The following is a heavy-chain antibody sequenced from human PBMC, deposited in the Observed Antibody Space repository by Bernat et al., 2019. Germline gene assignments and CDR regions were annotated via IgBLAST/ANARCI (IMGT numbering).Heavy chain of an antibody. V-gene: IGHV3-23*04. Sequence: EVQLVESGGGLVQPGGSLRLSCAASGFTFSSYAMTWVRRAPGKGLEWVSAISSGGGTTFYADSVKGRFTISRDNSKSTLYLQMNSLRAEDTAVYHCARQLGYCSDGNCYFEYWGQGTLVTVSS. CDR3: ARQLGYCSDGNCYFEY. D-gene: IGHD2-15*01. CDR1: GFTFSSYA. J-gene: IGHJ4*02. CDR2: ISSGGGTT.